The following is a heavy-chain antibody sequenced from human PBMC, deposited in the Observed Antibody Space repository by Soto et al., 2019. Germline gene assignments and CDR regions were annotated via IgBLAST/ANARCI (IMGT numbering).Heavy chain of an antibody. CDR3: ARNGSYYDFWSGYYFGGGMDV. D-gene: IGHD3-3*01. Sequence: VQLQQWGAGLLKPSETLSLTCAVYGGSFSGYYWSWIRQPPGKGLEWIGEINHSGSTNYNPSLKSRVTISVDTSKNQFSLKLSSVTAADTAVYYCARNGSYYDFWSGYYFGGGMDVWGQGTTVTVSS. CDR1: GGSFSGYY. V-gene: IGHV4-34*01. CDR2: INHSGST. J-gene: IGHJ6*02.